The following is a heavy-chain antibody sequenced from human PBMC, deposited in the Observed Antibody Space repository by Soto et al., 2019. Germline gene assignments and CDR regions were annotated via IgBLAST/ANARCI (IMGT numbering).Heavy chain of an antibody. CDR2: IYYSGST. V-gene: IGHV4-30-4*01. Sequence: QVQLQESGPGLVKPSQTLSLTCTVSGGSISSGDYYWSWIRQPPGKGLEWIGYIYYSGSTYYNPSRRGRVTISVDTSTNQCSLKLSSVTAADTAVYYCARVGGFGATTIDYWGQGTLVTVSS. CDR1: GGSISSGDYY. J-gene: IGHJ4*02. CDR3: ARVGGFGATTIDY. D-gene: IGHD3-10*01.